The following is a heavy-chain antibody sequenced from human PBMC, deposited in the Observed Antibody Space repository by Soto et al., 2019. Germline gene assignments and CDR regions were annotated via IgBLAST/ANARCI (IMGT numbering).Heavy chain of an antibody. CDR3: AKGGNIAVVVADYGMDV. CDR2: INAGNGNT. D-gene: IGHD2-15*01. J-gene: IGHJ6*02. V-gene: IGHV1-3*01. Sequence: ASVKVSCKASGYSFSNYAMHWVRQAPGQRLEWMGWINAGNGNTEYPQKFQDRVTITRDTSASTAYMKLSSLRSEDTAVYYCAKGGNIAVVVADYGMDVWGQGTTVTVSS. CDR1: GYSFSNYA.